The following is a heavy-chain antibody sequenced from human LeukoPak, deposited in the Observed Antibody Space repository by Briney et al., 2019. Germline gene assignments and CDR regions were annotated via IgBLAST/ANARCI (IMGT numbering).Heavy chain of an antibody. CDR3: ATGRPYYYDSSGYYSTAPDY. Sequence: ASVKVSCKVSGYTLTELSMHWVRQAPGKGLEWMGGFDPEDGETIYAQKFQGRVTMTEDTSTDTAYMELSSLRSEDTAVYYCATGRPYYYDSSGYYSTAPDYWGQGTLVTVSS. J-gene: IGHJ4*02. V-gene: IGHV1-24*01. D-gene: IGHD3-22*01. CDR2: FDPEDGET. CDR1: GYTLTELS.